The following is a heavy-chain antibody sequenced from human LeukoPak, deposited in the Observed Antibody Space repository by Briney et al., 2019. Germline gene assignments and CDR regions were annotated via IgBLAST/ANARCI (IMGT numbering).Heavy chain of an antibody. D-gene: IGHD3-3*01. J-gene: IGHJ5*02. V-gene: IGHV3-23*01. Sequence: TGGSLRLSCAASAFSFSNYAMTRLRHAPGKGVECVSEFSGSDGSAYYSNSVTGRFTICRDNSKKTLYQQMRSLRTDDPAVCYCAKDGYDFWSAYQIDLWGQGTLVTVSS. CDR2: FSGSDGSA. CDR1: AFSFSNYA. CDR3: AKDGYDFWSAYQIDL.